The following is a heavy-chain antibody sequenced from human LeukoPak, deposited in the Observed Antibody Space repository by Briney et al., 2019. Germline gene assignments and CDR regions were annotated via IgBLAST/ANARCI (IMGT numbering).Heavy chain of an antibody. CDR1: GFTFSSYA. J-gene: IGHJ3*02. D-gene: IGHD4-23*01. CDR3: ARAPRGVVMGGNAFDI. CDR2: ISSNGGST. Sequence: PGGSLRLSCAASGFTFSSYAMHWVRQAPGKGLEYVSAISSNGGSTYYANSVNGRFTISRDNSKNTLYLQMGSLRAEDMAVYYCARAPRGVVMGGNAFDIWGQGTMVTVSS. V-gene: IGHV3-64*01.